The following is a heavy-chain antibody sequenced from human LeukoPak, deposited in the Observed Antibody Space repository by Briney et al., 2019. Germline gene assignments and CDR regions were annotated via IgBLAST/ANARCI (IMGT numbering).Heavy chain of an antibody. CDR1: GFTFSSYW. Sequence: GGSLRLSCAASGFTFSSYWMCWVRQAPGKGLEWVANIKQDGSEKYYVDSVKGRFTISRDNARNSLYLQMNSLRAEDTALYYCARVQQYDKFDYWGQGALVTVSS. CDR3: ARVQQYDKFDY. CDR2: IKQDGSEK. J-gene: IGHJ4*02. D-gene: IGHD3-22*01. V-gene: IGHV3-7*03.